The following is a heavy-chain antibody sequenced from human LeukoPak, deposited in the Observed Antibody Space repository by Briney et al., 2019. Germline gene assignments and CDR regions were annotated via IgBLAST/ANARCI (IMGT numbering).Heavy chain of an antibody. Sequence: PSETLSLTCTVSGGSISSSSYYWGWIRQPPGKGLEWIASIFFSGTTYYTPSLKSRLTISVDTSKNQFSLQLSSVTAADTAVYYCARLGGSYGMDVWGQGTTVTVSS. CDR2: IFFSGTT. V-gene: IGHV4-39*01. CDR1: GGSISSSSYY. CDR3: ARLGGSYGMDV. J-gene: IGHJ6*02. D-gene: IGHD3-16*01.